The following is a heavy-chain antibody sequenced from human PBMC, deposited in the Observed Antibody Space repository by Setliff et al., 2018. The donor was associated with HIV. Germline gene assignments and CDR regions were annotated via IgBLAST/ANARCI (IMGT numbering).Heavy chain of an antibody. CDR1: GYSFTDYF. CDR2: ISPCDGAK. D-gene: IGHD1-1*01. V-gene: IGHV1-2*02. Sequence: ASVKVSCKASGYSFTDYFIRWVRQAPGRGLEWMGWISPCDGAKRATGRFRGRVTMTTDTSINTAYMELSGVRSDDTAVYFCARQLSNSLDYWGQGTLVTVPS. J-gene: IGHJ4*02. CDR3: ARQLSNSLDY.